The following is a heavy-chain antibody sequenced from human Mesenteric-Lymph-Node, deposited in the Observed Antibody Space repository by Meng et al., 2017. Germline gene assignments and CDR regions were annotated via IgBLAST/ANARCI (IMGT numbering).Heavy chain of an antibody. Sequence: GGSLRLSCAASGFTFSTYTMHWVRQAPGKGLEYVSAIRSDGVGTYYANSVKGRFTISRDNSKDTLYLEMNSLRAEDTAVFYCARRLMVRGVMRGFDIWGQGTMVTVSS. J-gene: IGHJ3*02. CDR2: IRSDGVGT. CDR3: ARRLMVRGVMRGFDI. D-gene: IGHD3-10*01. V-gene: IGHV3-64*01. CDR1: GFTFSTYT.